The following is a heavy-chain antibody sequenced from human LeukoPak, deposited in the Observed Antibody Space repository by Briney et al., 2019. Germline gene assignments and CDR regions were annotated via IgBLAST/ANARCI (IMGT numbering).Heavy chain of an antibody. Sequence: GGSLRLSCAASGFTFDDYGMSWVRQAPGKGLEWVSGISGSGGSTYYADSVKGRFTISRDNSKNMLYLQMNSLRAEDTAVYYCAREHYFYYMDGWGKGTTVTVSS. CDR3: AREHYFYYMDG. CDR2: ISGSGGST. J-gene: IGHJ6*03. V-gene: IGHV3-23*01. CDR1: GFTFDDYG.